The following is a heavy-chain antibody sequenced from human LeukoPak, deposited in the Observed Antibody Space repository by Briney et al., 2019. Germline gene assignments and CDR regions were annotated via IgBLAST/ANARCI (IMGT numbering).Heavy chain of an antibody. CDR2: TNPSGGST. Sequence: GASVKVSCKASGYTFTSYYMHWVRQAPGQGLEWTGITNPSGGSTSYAQKFQGRVTMTRDTSTSTVYMELSSLRSEDTAVYYCARVRRSGYHYFDYWGQGTLVTVSS. D-gene: IGHD3-22*01. CDR3: ARVRRSGYHYFDY. V-gene: IGHV1-46*01. J-gene: IGHJ4*02. CDR1: GYTFTSYY.